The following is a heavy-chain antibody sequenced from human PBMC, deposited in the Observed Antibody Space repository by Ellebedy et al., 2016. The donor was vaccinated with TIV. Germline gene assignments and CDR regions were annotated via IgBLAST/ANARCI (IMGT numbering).Heavy chain of an antibody. V-gene: IGHV3-7*03. J-gene: IGHJ4*02. Sequence: PGGSLRLSCAASGFSVSSNYVSWVRQAPGKGLECVANIKEDGNEKNYADSVKGRFSISRDNAKNSLYLQMNSLRAEDTAIYYCVKNRASLDHWGQGALVTVSS. CDR2: IKEDGNEK. D-gene: IGHD2/OR15-2a*01. CDR1: GFSVSSNY. CDR3: VKNRASLDH.